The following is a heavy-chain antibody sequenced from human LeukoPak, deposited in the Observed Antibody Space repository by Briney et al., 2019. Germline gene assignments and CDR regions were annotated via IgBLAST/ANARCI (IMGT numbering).Heavy chain of an antibody. J-gene: IGHJ4*02. CDR1: GASISSGGYY. V-gene: IGHV4-39*01. D-gene: IGHD2-15*01. CDR3: ARREYCSGGSCYSEYFDY. Sequence: SETLSLTCTVSGASISSGGYYWSWIRQPPGKGLEWIGSIYYSGSTYYNPSLKSRVTISVDTSKNQFSLKLSSVTAADTAVYYCARREYCSGGSCYSEYFDYWGQGTLVTVSS. CDR2: IYYSGST.